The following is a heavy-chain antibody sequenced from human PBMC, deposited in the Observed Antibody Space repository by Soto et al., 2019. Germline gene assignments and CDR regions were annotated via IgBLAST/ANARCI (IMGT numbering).Heavy chain of an antibody. J-gene: IGHJ5*02. CDR2: IIPIFGTA. CDR3: ARDLSITTPLQEPDP. V-gene: IGHV1-69*13. CDR1: GGTFSSYA. Sequence: SVKVSCKASGGTFSSYAISWVRQAPGQGLEWMGGIIPIFGTANYAQKFQGRVTITADESTSTAYMELSSLRSEDTAVYYCARDLSITTPLQEPDPWGQGTLVTVSS. D-gene: IGHD3-10*01.